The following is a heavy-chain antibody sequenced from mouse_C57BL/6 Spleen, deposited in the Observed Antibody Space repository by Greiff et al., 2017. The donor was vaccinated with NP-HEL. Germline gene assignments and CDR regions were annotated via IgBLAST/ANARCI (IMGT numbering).Heavy chain of an antibody. Sequence: EVQRVESGGGLVQPGGSLSLSCAASGFTFTDYYMSWVRQPPGKALEWLGFIRNKANGYTTEYSASVKGRFTISRDNSQSILYLQMNALRAEDSATYYCARKNPRGYYFDYWGQGTTLTVSS. D-gene: IGHD3-3*01. CDR2: IRNKANGYTT. J-gene: IGHJ2*01. V-gene: IGHV7-3*01. CDR3: ARKNPRGYYFDY. CDR1: GFTFTDYY.